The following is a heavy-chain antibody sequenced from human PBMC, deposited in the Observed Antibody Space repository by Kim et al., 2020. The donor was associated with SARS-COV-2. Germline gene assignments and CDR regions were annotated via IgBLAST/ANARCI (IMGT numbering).Heavy chain of an antibody. CDR3: ARYVSAAALRNWFDP. Sequence: ASVKVSCKASGYTFTSYGISWVRQAPGQGLEWMGWISAYNGNTNYAQKLQGRVTMTTDTSTSTAYMELRSLRSDDTAVYYCARYVSAAALRNWFDPWGQGTLVTVSS. D-gene: IGHD6-13*01. J-gene: IGHJ5*02. CDR1: GYTFTSYG. V-gene: IGHV1-18*01. CDR2: ISAYNGNT.